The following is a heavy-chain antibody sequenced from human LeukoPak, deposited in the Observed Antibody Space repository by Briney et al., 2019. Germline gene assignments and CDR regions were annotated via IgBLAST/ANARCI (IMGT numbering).Heavy chain of an antibody. V-gene: IGHV1-18*04. Sequence: ASVKVSCMASGYTFTSYGISWGRQTPGQGLERMGWISAYNGNTNYAQKLQGRVTMTTDTSTSTAYMERRSLRSDDTAVYYCARVAAWGYFDYWGQGTLVTVSS. CDR1: GYTFTSYG. D-gene: IGHD2-15*01. CDR3: ARVAAWGYFDY. J-gene: IGHJ4*02. CDR2: ISAYNGNT.